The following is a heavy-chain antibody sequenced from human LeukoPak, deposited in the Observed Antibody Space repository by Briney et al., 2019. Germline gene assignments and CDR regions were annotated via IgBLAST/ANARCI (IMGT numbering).Heavy chain of an antibody. Sequence: GGSLRLSCAASGFTFSTYSMNCVRQAPGKGLEWVSSISNSGTYIYYADSVKGRFTISRDNAKNSLYLQMNSLRAEDTAVYYCARGPLATAGTMGLDYGGQGTLVTVSS. CDR1: GFTFSTYS. V-gene: IGHV3-21*01. CDR2: ISNSGTYI. J-gene: IGHJ4*02. CDR3: ARGPLATAGTMGLDY. D-gene: IGHD6-13*01.